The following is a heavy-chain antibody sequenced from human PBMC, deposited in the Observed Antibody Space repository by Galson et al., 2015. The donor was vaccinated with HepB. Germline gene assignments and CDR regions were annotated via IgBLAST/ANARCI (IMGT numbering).Heavy chain of an antibody. CDR2: ISRGNSFI. V-gene: IGHV3-21*01. Sequence: SLRLSCAASKFTFSAYTMNWVRQAPGKGLEWVSSISRGNSFIYYADSVKGLFTISRDNAKKSLYLQMNSLRAEDTAVYYCARDLIAAGLDYYAMDVWGQGTTVTVSS. CDR1: KFTFSAYT. J-gene: IGHJ6*02. CDR3: ARDLIAAGLDYYAMDV. D-gene: IGHD6-13*01.